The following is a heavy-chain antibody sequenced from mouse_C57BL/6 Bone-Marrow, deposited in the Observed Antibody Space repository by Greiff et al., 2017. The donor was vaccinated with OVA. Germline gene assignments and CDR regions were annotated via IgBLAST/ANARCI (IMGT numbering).Heavy chain of an antibody. CDR2: INPGSGGT. D-gene: IGHD1-1*02. J-gene: IGHJ1*03. Sequence: QVQLKESGAELVRPGTSVKVSCKASGYAFTNYLIEWLKQRPGQGLELIGVINPGSGGTNYNEKFKGKATLTADKSSSTAYMQLSSLTSEDSAVYFWARTGNWYFDVWGTGTTVTVSS. V-gene: IGHV1-54*01. CDR3: ARTGNWYFDV. CDR1: GYAFTNYL.